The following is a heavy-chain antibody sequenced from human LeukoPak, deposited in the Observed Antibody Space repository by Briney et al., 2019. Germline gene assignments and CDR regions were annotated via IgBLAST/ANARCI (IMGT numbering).Heavy chain of an antibody. V-gene: IGHV3-30*04. D-gene: IGHD3-22*01. CDR2: ISYDGSNK. J-gene: IGHJ4*02. CDR1: GFTFSSYA. Sequence: PGGSLRLSCAASGFTFSSYAMHWVRQAPGKGLEWVAVISYDGSNKYYADSVKGRFTISRDNSKNTLYLQMNSLRAEDTAVYYCARDYDSSGYYYGKFDYWGQGILVTVSS. CDR3: ARDYDSSGYYYGKFDY.